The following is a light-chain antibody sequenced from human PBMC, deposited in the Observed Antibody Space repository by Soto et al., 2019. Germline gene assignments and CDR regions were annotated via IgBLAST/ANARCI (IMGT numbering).Light chain of an antibody. J-gene: IGKJ1*01. V-gene: IGKV3-15*01. CDR1: QSLGGN. CDR3: QQYSNWPPWT. Sequence: IVMTQSPATLAVSPGDTVTLSCRASQSLGGNLAWYQQKPGQAPRLFILRASSRATRVPARFSASGSGTEFPRTISELQSEDFAVCCCQQYSNWPPWTGGPGPKVEIK. CDR2: RAS.